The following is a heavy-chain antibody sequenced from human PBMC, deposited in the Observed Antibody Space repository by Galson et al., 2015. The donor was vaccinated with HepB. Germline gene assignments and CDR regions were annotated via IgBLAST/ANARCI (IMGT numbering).Heavy chain of an antibody. J-gene: IGHJ1*01. CDR3: ALRRDGYNYYSKY. V-gene: IGHV5-51*01. D-gene: IGHD5-24*01. CDR2: IYPGDSET. CDR1: GYSFSTSW. Sequence: QSGAEVKKPGESLKISCKGSGYSFSTSWIGWVRQVPGKGLEWMGIIYPGDSETRYSPSFQGQVTISADKSISTAYLQWSSLQASDTAMYYCALRRDGYNYYSKYWGQGSLVTVSS.